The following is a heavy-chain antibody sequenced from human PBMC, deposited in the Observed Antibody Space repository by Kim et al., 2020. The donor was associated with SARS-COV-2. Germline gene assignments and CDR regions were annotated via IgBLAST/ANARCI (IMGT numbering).Heavy chain of an antibody. CDR2: IDPDGSYT. D-gene: IGHD3-22*01. CDR1: GFSFSNYW. CDR3: VRDSYTCDTTGTHCIYSGMGV. Sequence: GGSLRLSCAASGFSFSNYWMHWVRQVPGKGLLWVSRIDPDGSYTSYADSVKGRFTISRDSAKNTLFLQMNGLRADDTAVYYCVRDSYTCDTTGTHCIYSGMGVWGQGTTVTVTS. V-gene: IGHV3-74*01. J-gene: IGHJ6*02.